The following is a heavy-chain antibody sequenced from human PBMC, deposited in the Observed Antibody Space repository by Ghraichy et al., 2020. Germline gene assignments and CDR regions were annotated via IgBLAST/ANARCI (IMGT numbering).Heavy chain of an antibody. CDR2: INPNSGGT. CDR3: ARDDPGRLDYGDYGLRALRFDP. Sequence: ASVKVSCKASGYTFTGYYMHWVRQAPGQGLEWMGWINPNSGGTNYAQKFQGRVTMTRDTTISTAYMELSRLRSDDTAVYYCARDDPGRLDYGDYGLRALRFDPWGQGTLVTVSS. CDR1: GYTFTGYY. D-gene: IGHD4-17*01. V-gene: IGHV1-2*02. J-gene: IGHJ5*02.